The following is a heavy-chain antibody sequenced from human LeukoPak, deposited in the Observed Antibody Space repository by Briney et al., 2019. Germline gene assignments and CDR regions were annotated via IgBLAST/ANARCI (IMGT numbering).Heavy chain of an antibody. CDR3: AKDVGEMATIYYFDY. CDR2: ISYDGSNK. V-gene: IGHV3-30*18. D-gene: IGHD5-24*01. J-gene: IGHJ4*02. CDR1: GFTFSTYC. Sequence: PGGSLRLSCAASGFTFSTYCMHWVRQAPGKGLEWVAVISYDGSNKYYADSVKGRFTISRDNSKNTLYLQMNSLRAEDTAVYYCAKDVGEMATIYYFDYWGQGTLVTVSS.